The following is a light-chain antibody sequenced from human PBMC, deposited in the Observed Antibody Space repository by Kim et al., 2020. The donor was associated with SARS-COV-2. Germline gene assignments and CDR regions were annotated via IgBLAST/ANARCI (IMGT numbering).Light chain of an antibody. J-gene: IGLJ3*02. CDR2: RDS. Sequence: SYELTQPLSVSVALGQTARITCGGNNIGSKNVHWYQQKPGQAPVLVIYRDSNRPSGIPERFSGSSSGNTATLTISRAQAGDEADYYCQVWDSSTEEFGGGTQLNV. CDR1: NIGSKN. CDR3: QVWDSSTEE. V-gene: IGLV3-9*01.